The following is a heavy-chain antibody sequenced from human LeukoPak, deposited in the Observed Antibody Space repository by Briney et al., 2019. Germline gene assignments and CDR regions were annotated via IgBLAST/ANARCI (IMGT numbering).Heavy chain of an antibody. CDR2: IYYSGST. CDR3: ARQEGYCSSTSCYRWFDP. V-gene: IGHV4-59*08. CDR1: GGSISGYY. D-gene: IGHD2-2*02. J-gene: IGHJ5*02. Sequence: SETLSLTCTVSGGSISGYYWSWIRQPPGKGLEWIGYIYYSGSTNYNPSLKSRVTISVDTSKNQFSLKLSSVTAADTAVYYCARQEGYCSSTSCYRWFDPWGQGTLVTVSS.